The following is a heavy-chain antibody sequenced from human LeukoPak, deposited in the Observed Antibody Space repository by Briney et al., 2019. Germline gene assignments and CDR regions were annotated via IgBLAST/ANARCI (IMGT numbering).Heavy chain of an antibody. V-gene: IGHV1-18*01. CDR1: GYTFTSYG. J-gene: IGHJ4*02. Sequence: ASVKVSCKASGYTFTSYGFSWVRQAPGQGLEWMGWISTYYGNTNYAQTLQDRVTMTTDTSTSTAYMELTSLRSDDTAVYYCARVYSTNYYGSGDRPFLFDYWGQGTVVTVSS. D-gene: IGHD3-10*01. CDR3: ARVYSTNYYGSGDRPFLFDY. CDR2: ISTYYGNT.